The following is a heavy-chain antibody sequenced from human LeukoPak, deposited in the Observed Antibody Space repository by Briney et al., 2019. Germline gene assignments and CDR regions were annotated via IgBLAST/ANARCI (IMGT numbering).Heavy chain of an antibody. D-gene: IGHD4-17*01. V-gene: IGHV3-53*01. CDR2: IYSGGST. J-gene: IGHJ4*02. CDR1: GFTVSSNY. Sequence: PGGSLRLSCAASGFTVSSNYMSWVRQAPGKGLEWVSVIYSGGSTYYADSVKGRFTISRDNSKYTLYLQMNSLRAEDTAMYYCVRGDYGDYTLFDYWGQGTLVTVSS. CDR3: VRGDYGDYTLFDY.